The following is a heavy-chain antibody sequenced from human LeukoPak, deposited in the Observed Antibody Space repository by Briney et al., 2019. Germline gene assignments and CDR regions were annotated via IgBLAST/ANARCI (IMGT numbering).Heavy chain of an antibody. D-gene: IGHD3-22*01. CDR2: IKQDGSEK. J-gene: IGHJ4*02. CDR3: ARDKGDYDTSGSLFVF. Sequence: GGSLRLSCAASGFTFSRYWMSWVRQAPRKGLEWVANIKQDGSEKHYVDSVKGRFTISRDNAKNSLYLQMNSLRAEDTDVYYCARDKGDYDTSGSLFVFGGQGTLVTVSS. CDR1: GFTFSRYW. V-gene: IGHV3-7*03.